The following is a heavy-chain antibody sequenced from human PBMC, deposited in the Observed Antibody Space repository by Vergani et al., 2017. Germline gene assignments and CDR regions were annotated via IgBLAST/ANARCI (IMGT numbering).Heavy chain of an antibody. V-gene: IGHV3-30*02. D-gene: IGHD6-19*01. CDR3: ASDTHSGQRADR. Sequence: QLQLQESGPGLVKPSETLSLTCTVSGGSISSSSYYWGWVRQAPGKGLEWVSFIRSDGSNEYYADSVEGRFTISRDNSKNTVYLQMNSLRAEDTAVYYCASDTHSGQRADRWGQGILVTVTS. CDR2: IRSDGSNE. J-gene: IGHJ5*02. CDR1: GGSISSSSYY.